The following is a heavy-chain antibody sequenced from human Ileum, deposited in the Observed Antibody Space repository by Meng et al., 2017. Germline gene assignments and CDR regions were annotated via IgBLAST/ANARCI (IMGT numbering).Heavy chain of an antibody. CDR1: GGSVSSDGFQ. J-gene: IGHJ4*02. D-gene: IGHD7-27*01. CDR3: ARDHWGSLDY. CDR2: AST. V-gene: IGHV4-61*08. Sequence: QVRLQESGQGLVRPAETLSLICTVSGGSVSSDGFQWGWVRQPPGKGLEWIGYASTNYNPSLKSRVTISLDTSKNQFSLELSSVTAADTAVYYCARDHWGSLDYWGQGILVTVSS.